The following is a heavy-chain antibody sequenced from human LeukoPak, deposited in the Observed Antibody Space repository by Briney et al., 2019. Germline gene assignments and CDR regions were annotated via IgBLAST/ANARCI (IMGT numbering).Heavy chain of an antibody. CDR3: AREMAANEFDY. CDR1: GYTLTELS. J-gene: IGHJ4*02. V-gene: IGHV1-69*13. Sequence: ASVKVSCKVSGYTLTELSMHWVRQAPGKGLEWMGGIIPIFGTANYAQKFQGRVTITADESTSTAYMELSSLRSEDTAVYYCAREMAANEFDYWGQGTLVTVSS. CDR2: IIPIFGTA. D-gene: IGHD5-24*01.